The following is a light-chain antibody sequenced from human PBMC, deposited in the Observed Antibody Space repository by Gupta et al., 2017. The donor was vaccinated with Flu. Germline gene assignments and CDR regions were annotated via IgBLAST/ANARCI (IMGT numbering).Light chain of an antibody. CDR2: SNG. CDR1: TGPVTSGVC. J-gene: IGLJ3*02. CDR3: LVNYGGRGV. Sequence: GTSTTTWGSCTGPVTSGVCLNWDQQEPGHERRTLIYSNGTKHSWAHARFSGSIRGGKAALTVSGVQNEDEDDYYCLVNYGGRGVFGGGTKLTVL. V-gene: IGLV7-43*01.